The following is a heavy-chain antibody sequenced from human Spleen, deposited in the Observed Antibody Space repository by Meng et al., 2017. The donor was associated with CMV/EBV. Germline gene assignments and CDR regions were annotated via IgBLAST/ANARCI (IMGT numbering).Heavy chain of an antibody. D-gene: IGHD2-21*02. CDR3: GKDPFQLLSAPHH. J-gene: IGHJ4*02. Sequence: GGSLRLSCAASGFTFDDYAMHWVRQAPGKGLEWVSGITWNSGSIGYADSVKGRFTISRDNAKNSLYLQMNSLRPDDTAMYYCGKDPFQLLSAPHHWGQGTLVTVSS. V-gene: IGHV3-9*01. CDR1: GFTFDDYA. CDR2: ITWNSGSI.